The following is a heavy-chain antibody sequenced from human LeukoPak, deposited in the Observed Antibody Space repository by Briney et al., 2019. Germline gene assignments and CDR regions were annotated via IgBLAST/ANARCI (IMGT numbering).Heavy chain of an antibody. CDR3: AREPAFKEGYCRGGSCYSDY. D-gene: IGHD2-15*01. J-gene: IGHJ4*02. CDR2: INPNSGGT. Sequence: GASVKVSCTASGYTFTGYYMHWVRQAPGQGLEWMGWINPNSGGTNYAQKFQVRVTMTRDTSISTAYMELSRLRSDDTAVYYCAREPAFKEGYCRGGSCYSDYWGQGTLVTVSS. V-gene: IGHV1-2*02. CDR1: GYTFTGYY.